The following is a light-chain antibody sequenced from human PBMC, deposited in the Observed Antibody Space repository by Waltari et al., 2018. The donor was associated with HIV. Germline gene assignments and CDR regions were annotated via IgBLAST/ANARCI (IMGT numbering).Light chain of an antibody. CDR1: NIGTKS. V-gene: IGLV3-21*02. CDR3: QVWDSSSDHYV. J-gene: IGLJ1*01. CDR2: DDG. Sequence: SYVLTQSPSVSVAPGQTARITCGGNNIGTKSVHWSQHKPGQAPVLVIYDDGDRPSGIPERFSGSHSGNTATLTISRVEAGDEADYYCQVWDSSSDHYVFGSGSKVTV.